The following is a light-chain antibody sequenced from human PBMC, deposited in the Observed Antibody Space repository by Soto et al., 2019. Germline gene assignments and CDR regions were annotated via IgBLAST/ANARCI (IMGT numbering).Light chain of an antibody. J-gene: IGKJ1*01. CDR1: QGVRSF. Sequence: DIQMTQSPTSLSSSVGDRVTITCRASQGVRSFVAWYQQKPGKAPKLLIYAASTMQSGVPSRFSGSGSGTDFTITSNMLQHEDVAYYSQQKYCSVPTFGQGTKVEIK. V-gene: IGKV1-27*01. CDR3: QKYCSVPT. CDR2: AAS.